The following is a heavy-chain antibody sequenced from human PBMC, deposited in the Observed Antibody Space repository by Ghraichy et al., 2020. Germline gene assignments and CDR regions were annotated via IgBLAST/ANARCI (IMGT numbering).Heavy chain of an antibody. Sequence: GGSLRLSCAAFGFSLSAYSMNWVRQAPGEGLEWVSYMGNNIYYADSVKCRFTISRDNARNSLYLQMDSLRAEDTAVYYCARRLVGVPRAFVIWGQGTMVTVSS. CDR1: GFSLSAYS. CDR2: MGNNI. D-gene: IGHD1-26*01. CDR3: ARRLVGVPRAFVI. J-gene: IGHJ3*02. V-gene: IGHV3-48*01.